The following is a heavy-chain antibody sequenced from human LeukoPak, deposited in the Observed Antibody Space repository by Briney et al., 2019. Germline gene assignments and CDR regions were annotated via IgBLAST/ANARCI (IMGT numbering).Heavy chain of an antibody. V-gene: IGHV4-39*07. D-gene: IGHD3-22*01. Sequence: PSETLSLTCTVSGASVSGSPYYWGWIRQPPGKGLEWIGSIYSSGSTYYNPSLKSRDTISVDTSKNQFSLKLNSVTAADTAVYYCARRTSDSSGNYYGAFDIWGQGTTVTVSS. CDR3: ARRTSDSSGNYYGAFDI. CDR1: GASVSGSPYY. CDR2: IYSSGST. J-gene: IGHJ3*02.